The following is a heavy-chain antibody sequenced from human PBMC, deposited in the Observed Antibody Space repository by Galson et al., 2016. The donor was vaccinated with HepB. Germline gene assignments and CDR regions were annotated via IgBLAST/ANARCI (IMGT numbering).Heavy chain of an antibody. CDR1: GFTFSSYG. Sequence: SLRLSCAASGFTFSSYGMHWVRQAPGKGLEWVAVIWYDGSNKYYGDSVKGRFTISRDNSKNTVSLQMNNLRAEDTAVYYCASVAPCGSGIGHWGQGTLVTVSS. V-gene: IGHV3-33*01. CDR3: ASVAPCGSGIGH. D-gene: IGHD3-10*01. CDR2: IWYDGSNK. J-gene: IGHJ4*02.